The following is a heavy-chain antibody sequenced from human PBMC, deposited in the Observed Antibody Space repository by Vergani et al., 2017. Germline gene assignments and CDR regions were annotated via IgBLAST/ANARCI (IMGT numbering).Heavy chain of an antibody. Sequence: QVQLQESGPGLVKPSETLSLTCTVSGGSISSHYWSWIRQPPGKGLEWIGYIYTSGSTNYNPSLKSRVTISVDTSKNQFSLKLSSVTAADTAVYYCARLSFGSDYVDYWGQGTLVTVSS. CDR3: ARLSFGSDYVDY. J-gene: IGHJ4*02. V-gene: IGHV4-4*09. CDR2: IYTSGST. D-gene: IGHD2-15*01. CDR1: GGSISSHY.